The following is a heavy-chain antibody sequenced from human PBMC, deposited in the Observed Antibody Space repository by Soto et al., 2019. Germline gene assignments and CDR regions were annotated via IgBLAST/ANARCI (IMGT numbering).Heavy chain of an antibody. CDR2: ISWNSGSI. CDR3: AKDKVAGNVGNWFDP. CDR1: GFTFDDYA. D-gene: IGHD6-19*01. Sequence: PGGSLRLSCAASGFTFDDYAMHWVRQAPGKGLEWVSGISWNSGSIGYADSVKGRFTISRDNAKNSLYLQMNSLRAEDTALYYCAKDKVAGNVGNWFDPWGQGTLVTVSS. J-gene: IGHJ5*02. V-gene: IGHV3-9*01.